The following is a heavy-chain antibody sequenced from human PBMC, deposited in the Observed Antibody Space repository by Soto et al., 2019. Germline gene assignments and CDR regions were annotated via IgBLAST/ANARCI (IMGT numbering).Heavy chain of an antibody. J-gene: IGHJ4*02. V-gene: IGHV3-74*01. CDR1: GFTFSSYW. CDR3: ARASRYACDY. Sequence: GGSLRLSCAASGFTFSSYWMSWVRQAPGKGLVWVSRINGAGSSTNYADSVKGRFTISRDNAKNTLYLQMNSLRAEDTAVYYCARASRYACDYCGQGTLVTVSS. CDR2: INGAGSST. D-gene: IGHD1-1*01.